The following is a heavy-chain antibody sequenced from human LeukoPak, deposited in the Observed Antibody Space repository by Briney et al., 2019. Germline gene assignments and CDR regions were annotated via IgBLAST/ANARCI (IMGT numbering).Heavy chain of an antibody. CDR2: INDSGRT. CDR3: ARLLFGLRYLDH. J-gene: IGHJ4*02. Sequence: SETLSLTCAVSGVSIRSFYWSWFRQPPGKGLEWIGYINDSGRTNYNPSLKSRVTISRDTSRNHFSLRLSSVTAADTAVYYCARLLFGLRYLDHWGQGTPVTVSS. CDR1: GVSIRSFY. V-gene: IGHV4-59*08. D-gene: IGHD5/OR15-5a*01.